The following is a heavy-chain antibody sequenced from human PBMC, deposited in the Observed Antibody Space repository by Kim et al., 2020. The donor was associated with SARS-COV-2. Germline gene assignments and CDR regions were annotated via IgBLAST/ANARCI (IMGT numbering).Heavy chain of an antibody. Sequence: SSSPAFHGQVTISADKSISTAYLQWSSLKASDTAMYYCARRGGSETPFDPWGQGTLVTVSS. J-gene: IGHJ5*02. V-gene: IGHV5-51*01. D-gene: IGHD1-26*01. CDR3: ARRGGSETPFDP.